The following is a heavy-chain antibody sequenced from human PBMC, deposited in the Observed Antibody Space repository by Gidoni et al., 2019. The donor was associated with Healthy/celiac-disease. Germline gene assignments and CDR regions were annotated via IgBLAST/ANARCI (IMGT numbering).Heavy chain of an antibody. J-gene: IGHJ4*02. CDR1: GYTFTSYD. CDR3: VLRYCTGGVCYGVDY. V-gene: IGHV1-8*01. CDR2: MNPNSGNT. Sequence: QVQLVQSGAEVKKPGASVKVSCTASGYTFTSYDINWVRQATGQGLEWMGWMNPNSGNTGYAQKFQGRVTMTRNTSISTAYMELSSLRSEDTAVYYCVLRYCTGGVCYGVDYWGQGTLVTVSS. D-gene: IGHD2-8*02.